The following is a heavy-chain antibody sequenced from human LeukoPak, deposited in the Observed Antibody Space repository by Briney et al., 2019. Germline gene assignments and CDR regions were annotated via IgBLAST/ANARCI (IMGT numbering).Heavy chain of an antibody. J-gene: IGHJ4*02. D-gene: IGHD6-19*01. CDR1: VGTFSSYA. V-gene: IGHV1-69*13. Sequence: GASVKGSCKASVGTFSSYAISWVRQAPGQGLEWMGGIIPIFGTANYAQKFQGRVTITADESTSTAYMELSSLRSEDTAVYYCARAPRYSSGWYFDYWGQGTLVTVSS. CDR2: IIPIFGTA. CDR3: ARAPRYSSGWYFDY.